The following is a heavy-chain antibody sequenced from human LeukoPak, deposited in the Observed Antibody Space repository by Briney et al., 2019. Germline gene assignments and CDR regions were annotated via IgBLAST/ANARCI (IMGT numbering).Heavy chain of an antibody. D-gene: IGHD3-22*01. J-gene: IGHJ4*02. Sequence: GSLRLSCSASGFTFSTSAIHWVRQAPGKGLEYVSAISSNGGSTYYAGSVKGRFTISRDNPKNTLSLQMSSLRPEDTAVYYCVKLPYSDTSAYYVDYWGQGTLVTVSS. CDR2: ISSNGGST. V-gene: IGHV3-64D*06. CDR1: GFTFSTSA. CDR3: VKLPYSDTSAYYVDY.